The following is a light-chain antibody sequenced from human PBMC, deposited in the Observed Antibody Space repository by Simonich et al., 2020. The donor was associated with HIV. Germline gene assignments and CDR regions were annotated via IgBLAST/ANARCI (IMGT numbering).Light chain of an antibody. CDR2: DVS. Sequence: QSALTQPASVSGSPGQSITISCTGTSSDVGGYNYVSWYQQHPRKAPKLMIYDVSKRPSGVSNRFSGSKSGNTASLTISGLQAEDEADYYCCSYAGSSTWVFGGGTKLTVL. J-gene: IGLJ3*02. CDR1: SSDVGGYNY. V-gene: IGLV2-23*02. CDR3: CSYAGSSTWV.